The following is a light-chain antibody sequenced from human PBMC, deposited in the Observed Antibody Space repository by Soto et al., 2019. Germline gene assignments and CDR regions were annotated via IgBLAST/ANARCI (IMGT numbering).Light chain of an antibody. CDR1: SSDVGNYNL. J-gene: IGLJ1*01. CDR2: EGS. V-gene: IGLV2-23*01. CDR3: CSYAGSRTYV. Sequence: QSALAQPASVSGSPGQSITISCTGTSSDVGNYNLVSWYQQHPGKAPKLMIYEGSKRPSGVSNRFSGSKSGNTASLTISILQAEDEADYYCCSYAGSRTYVFGTGNKVTVL.